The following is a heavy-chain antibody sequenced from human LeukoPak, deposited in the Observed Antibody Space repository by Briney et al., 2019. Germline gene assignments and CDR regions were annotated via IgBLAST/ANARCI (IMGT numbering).Heavy chain of an antibody. CDR2: IIPILRTP. Sequence: SVKVSCKASGGTFSSYAISWVRQAPGQGLEWRGRIIPILRTPNYAQNFQGRVTITTDESTITAYMELSSLSSEDTAVYYCPRDAGRYGSVPLRNWVQGTLVTVSS. V-gene: IGHV1-69*11. CDR1: GGTFSSYA. CDR3: PRDAGRYGSVPLRN. J-gene: IGHJ4*02. D-gene: IGHD3-10*01.